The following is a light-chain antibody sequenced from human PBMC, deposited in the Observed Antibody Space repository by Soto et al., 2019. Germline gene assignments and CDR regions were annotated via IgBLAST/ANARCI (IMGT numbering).Light chain of an antibody. CDR2: LNSDGSH. Sequence: QLVLTQSPSASASLGASVKLTCTLSSGYSNYAVAWHQQHPEKGPRYLMKLNSDGSHTKGDGIPDRFSGSSSGAVRYLTISSLQSEDEADYYCQTWGTGIRVVFGGGTKLTVL. V-gene: IGLV4-69*01. CDR1: SGYSNYA. J-gene: IGLJ2*01. CDR3: QTWGTGIRVV.